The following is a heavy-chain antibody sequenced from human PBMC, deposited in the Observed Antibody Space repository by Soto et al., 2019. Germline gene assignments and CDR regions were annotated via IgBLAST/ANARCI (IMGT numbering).Heavy chain of an antibody. CDR1: GFTFSNYG. D-gene: IGHD1-26*01. Sequence: SLRLSCAASGFTFSNYGMHWVRQAPGKGLEWVEIIWHDGNNKYYADSVRGRFIISRDNSKNRLYLQMNSLRAEDTAVYYCASDLVGASDSYGLDVWGQGTPVTVSS. CDR2: IWHDGNNK. V-gene: IGHV3-33*01. J-gene: IGHJ6*02. CDR3: ASDLVGASDSYGLDV.